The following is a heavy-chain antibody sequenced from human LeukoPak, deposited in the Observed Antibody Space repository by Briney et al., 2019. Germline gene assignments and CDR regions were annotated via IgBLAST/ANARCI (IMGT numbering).Heavy chain of an antibody. CDR2: ISAYNGNT. J-gene: IGHJ5*02. D-gene: IGHD3-16*02. CDR1: GYTFTSYG. V-gene: IGHV1-18*01. Sequence: GASVKVSCKASGYTFTSYGISWVRQAPGQGLEWMGWISAYNGNTNYAQKLQGRVTMTTGTSTSTAYMELRSLRSDDTAVYYCARGGNDYVWGSYRYSDWFDPWGQGTLVTVSS. CDR3: ARGGNDYVWGSYRYSDWFDP.